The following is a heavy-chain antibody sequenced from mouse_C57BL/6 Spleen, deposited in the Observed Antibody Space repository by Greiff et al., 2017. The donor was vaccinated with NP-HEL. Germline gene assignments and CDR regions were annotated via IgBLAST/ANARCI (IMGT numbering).Heavy chain of an antibody. CDR1: GYAFSSSW. CDR3: ARADYDWFAG. D-gene: IGHD2-4*01. Sequence: QVQLQQSGPELVKPGASVKISCKASGYAFSSSWMNWVKQRPGKGLEWIGRIYPGDGDTNYNGKFKGKATLTADKSSSTAYMQLSSLTSEDSAVYFCARADYDWFAGWGQGTLVTVSA. J-gene: IGHJ3*01. CDR2: IYPGDGDT. V-gene: IGHV1-82*01.